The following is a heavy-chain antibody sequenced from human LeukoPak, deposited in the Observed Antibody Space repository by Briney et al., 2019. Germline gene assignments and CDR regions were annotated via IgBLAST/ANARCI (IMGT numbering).Heavy chain of an antibody. V-gene: IGHV3-33*01. J-gene: IGHJ4*02. D-gene: IGHD2-15*01. CDR1: GFTFSSYG. Sequence: PGRSLRLSCAASGFTFSSYGMHWVRQAPGKGLEWVAVIWYDGSNKYYADSVKGRFTISRDNSKNRMYLQMNSLRAEDTAVYYCARDGGGYCSGGSCYFPAPFDYWGQGTLVTVSS. CDR3: ARDGGGYCSGGSCYFPAPFDY. CDR2: IWYDGSNK.